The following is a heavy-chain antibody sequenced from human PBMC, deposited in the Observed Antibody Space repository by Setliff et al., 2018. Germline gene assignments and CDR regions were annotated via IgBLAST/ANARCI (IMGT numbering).Heavy chain of an antibody. CDR2: IWFDGGNE. J-gene: IGHJ4*02. CDR1: GFTFRNYG. V-gene: IGHV3-33*01. Sequence: PGGSLRLSCAASGFTFRNYGMHWVRQAPGKGPEWVAVIWFDGGNEFYADSVRGRFTISRDNSKNMLYLQMNSLRAEDTAVYYCARDWEQRGYYFDYWGQGTLVTVSS. D-gene: IGHD1-26*01. CDR3: ARDWEQRGYYFDY.